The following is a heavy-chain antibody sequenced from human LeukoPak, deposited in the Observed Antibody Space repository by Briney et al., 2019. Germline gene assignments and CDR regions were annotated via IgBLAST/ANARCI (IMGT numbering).Heavy chain of an antibody. D-gene: IGHD3-9*01. V-gene: IGHV1-18*01. CDR3: ARDQAATNTQVRFCLD. Sequence: ASVKVSCKASGGTFSSYAISWVRRAPGQGLEWMGWISAYNGNTNFAQKLQGRVTMTTDTSTSTAYMDLRSLRSGDTAVYYCARDQAATNTQVRFCLDWGQGTLVTVSS. CDR1: GGTFSSYA. J-gene: IGHJ4*02. CDR2: ISAYNGNT.